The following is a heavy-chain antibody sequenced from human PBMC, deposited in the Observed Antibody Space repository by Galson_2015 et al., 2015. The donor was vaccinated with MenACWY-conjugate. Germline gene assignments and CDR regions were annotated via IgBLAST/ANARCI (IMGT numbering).Heavy chain of an antibody. CDR1: GYTFTNHW. CDR2: INPSGGST. D-gene: IGHD6-19*01. J-gene: IGHJ4*02. Sequence: SVKVSCKASGYTFTNHWMHWVRQAPGQGLEWMGIINPSGGSTTYAQKFQGRVTLTRDTSTSTVYMELRSLRSEDTAVFYCARSSGWYVFEHWGQGTLVTVSS. V-gene: IGHV1-46*01. CDR3: ARSSGWYVFEH.